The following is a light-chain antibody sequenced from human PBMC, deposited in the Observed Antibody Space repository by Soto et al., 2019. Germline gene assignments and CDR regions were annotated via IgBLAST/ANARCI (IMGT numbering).Light chain of an antibody. CDR3: QQYGDSPRT. CDR2: GAS. J-gene: IGKJ1*01. V-gene: IGKV3-20*01. CDR1: QSVSSTY. Sequence: EIVLTQSPGTLSLSPGERATLSCRASQSVSSTYLAWYQQRPGQAPRLPIYGASSRATGIPERFSGSGSGKDFTLTFSRLEPEDFAVYYCQQYGDSPRTFGQGTKVDI.